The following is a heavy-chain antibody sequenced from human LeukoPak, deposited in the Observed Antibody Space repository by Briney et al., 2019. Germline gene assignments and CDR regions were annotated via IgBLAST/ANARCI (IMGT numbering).Heavy chain of an antibody. D-gene: IGHD6-13*01. CDR3: ARIGPSSWYDYYYYRDV. CDR2: MNPNSGNT. Sequence: ASVKVSCKASGYTFTSYDINWVRQATGQGLEWMGWMNPNSGNTGNAQKFKGRVTMTRNTSISTAYMELSSLRSEDTAVYYCARIGPSSWYDYYYYRDVWGKGTTVTVSS. J-gene: IGHJ6*03. V-gene: IGHV1-8*01. CDR1: GYTFTSYD.